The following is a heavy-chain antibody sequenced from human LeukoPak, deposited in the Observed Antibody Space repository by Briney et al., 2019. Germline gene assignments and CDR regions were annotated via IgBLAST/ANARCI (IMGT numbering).Heavy chain of an antibody. CDR3: ATVYSGSYWALFDY. D-gene: IGHD1-26*01. Sequence: ASVKVSCKVSGYTLTELSMHWVRQAPGKGLEWMGGFDPEDGETIYAQKFQDRVTMTEDTSTDTAYMELSSLRSEDTAVYYCATVYSGSYWALFDYWGQGTLVTVSS. CDR1: GYTLTELS. CDR2: FDPEDGET. J-gene: IGHJ4*02. V-gene: IGHV1-24*01.